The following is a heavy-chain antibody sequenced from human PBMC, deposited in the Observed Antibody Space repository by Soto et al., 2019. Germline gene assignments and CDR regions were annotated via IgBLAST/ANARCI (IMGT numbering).Heavy chain of an antibody. D-gene: IGHD1-26*01. CDR1: GFSLTTTGVG. V-gene: IGHV2-5*02. J-gene: IGHJ4*02. Sequence: QITLRESGPSLVKPTETLTLTCTFSGFSLTTTGVGVGWIRQPPGKALEWLAVVFWDGGERYSPSLKSRVTITKHTSKDQVVLTMTNMDPADTATYYCTRVYGSGSWGWYFHSWGQGTLVTVSS. CDR2: VFWDGGE. CDR3: TRVYGSGSWGWYFHS.